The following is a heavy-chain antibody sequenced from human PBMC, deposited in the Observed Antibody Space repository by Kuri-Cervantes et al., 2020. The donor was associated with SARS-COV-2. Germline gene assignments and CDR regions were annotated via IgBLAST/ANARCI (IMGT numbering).Heavy chain of an antibody. D-gene: IGHD2-2*01. Sequence: GGSLRLSCAASGFTFSSYGMHWVRQAPGKGLEWVSSISSSSSYIYYADSVKGRFTISRDNAKNSQYLQMNSLRAEDTAVYYCARDHCSSTSCYLWGQGTMVTVSS. V-gene: IGHV3-21*01. CDR3: ARDHCSSTSCYL. CDR1: GFTFSSYG. CDR2: ISSSSSYI. J-gene: IGHJ3*01.